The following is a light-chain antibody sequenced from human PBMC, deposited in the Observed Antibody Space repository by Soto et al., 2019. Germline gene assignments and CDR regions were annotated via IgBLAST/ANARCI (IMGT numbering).Light chain of an antibody. CDR2: GAS. CDR3: QPYHNWLMYT. Sequence: EIVMTQSPVTLSVSPGERATLSCRASQSVSSDLAWYQQKPGQAPRLLIYGASTRATGIPARFSGSGSGTEFTLAISSLQSEDFAVYYCQPYHNWLMYTFGQGTKLEI. J-gene: IGKJ2*01. V-gene: IGKV3-15*01. CDR1: QSVSSD.